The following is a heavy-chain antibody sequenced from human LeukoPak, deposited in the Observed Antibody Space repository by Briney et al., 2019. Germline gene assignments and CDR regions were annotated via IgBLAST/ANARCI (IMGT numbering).Heavy chain of an antibody. Sequence: NPSGTLSLTCGVSGGSIDITNYWSWVRQAPGKGLEWIGEIAYDGTTNYNPSLRSRVAMSFDRANNQFSLSLTSVTAADTAVYYCTREDRPYCPFAYWGQGVLVTVSS. D-gene: IGHD1-26*01. CDR1: GGSIDITNY. J-gene: IGHJ4*02. V-gene: IGHV4-4*02. CDR3: TREDRPYCPFAY. CDR2: IAYDGTT.